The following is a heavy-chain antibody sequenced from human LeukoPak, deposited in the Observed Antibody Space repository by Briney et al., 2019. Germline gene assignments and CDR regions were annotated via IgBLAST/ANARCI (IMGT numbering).Heavy chain of an antibody. CDR1: GGSISGYY. CDR2: IYYSGST. V-gene: IGHV4-59*01. J-gene: IGHJ3*02. CDR3: ARDKAAGAFDI. Sequence: PSETLSLTCTVSGGSISGYYWSWIRQPPGKGLEWIGYIYYSGSTNYNPSLKSRVTISVDTSKNQFSLKLSSVTAADTAVYYCARDKAAGAFDIWGQGTMVTVSS. D-gene: IGHD2-15*01.